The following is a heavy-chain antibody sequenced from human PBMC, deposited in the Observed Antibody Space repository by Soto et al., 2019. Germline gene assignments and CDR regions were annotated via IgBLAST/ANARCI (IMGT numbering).Heavy chain of an antibody. CDR2: ISSSSTI. V-gene: IGHV3-48*04. D-gene: IGHD2-8*01. CDR1: GFTFSSYS. CDR3: ARECAEWCMLY. Sequence: GGSLRLSCAATGFTFSSYSMNWVRQAPGKGLEWVSYISSSSTIYYADSVKGRFTISRDNAKNSLYLQMNSLRAKDTAVYYCARECAEWCMLYWGQGTLVTVSS. J-gene: IGHJ4*02.